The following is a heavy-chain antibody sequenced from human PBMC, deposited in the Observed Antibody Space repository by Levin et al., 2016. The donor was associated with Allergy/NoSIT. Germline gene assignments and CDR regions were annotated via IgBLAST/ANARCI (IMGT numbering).Heavy chain of an antibody. CDR2: IYHSGST. D-gene: IGHD3-3*01. J-gene: IGHJ6*03. CDR3: ARACDFWSELSPYYYYYYMDV. Sequence: WIRQPPGKGLEWIGEIYHSGSTNYNPSLKSRVTISVDKSKNQFSLKLSSVTAADTAVYYCARACDFWSELSPYYYYYYMDVWGKGTTVTVSS. V-gene: IGHV4-4*02.